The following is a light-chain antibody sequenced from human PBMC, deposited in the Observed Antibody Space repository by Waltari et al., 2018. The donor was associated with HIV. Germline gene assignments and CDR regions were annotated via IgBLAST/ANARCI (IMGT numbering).Light chain of an antibody. CDR2: EVS. V-gene: IGLV2-14*01. Sequence: QSALTQPASVSGSPGQSITISCTRTSSDVGGSNYVSWYQQHPGKAPKLMIYEVSNRPSGVSNRFSGSKSGNTASLTISGLQAEDEADYYCSSYTSSSPWVFGGGTKLTVL. CDR3: SSYTSSSPWV. J-gene: IGLJ3*02. CDR1: SSDVGGSNY.